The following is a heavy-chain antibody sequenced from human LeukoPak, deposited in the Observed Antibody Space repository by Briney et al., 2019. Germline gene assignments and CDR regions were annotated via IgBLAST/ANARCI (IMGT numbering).Heavy chain of an antibody. CDR2: IYYSGST. Sequence: PSETLSLTCTVSGGSISSGDYYWSWIRQPPGKGLEWIEYIYYSGSTYYNPSLKSRVTISVDTSKNQFSLKLSSVTAADTAVYYCARDVADGPGYYGKFDYGGQGTLVTVSS. CDR3: ARDVADGPGYYGKFDY. CDR1: GGSISSGDYY. V-gene: IGHV4-30-4*01. J-gene: IGHJ4*02. D-gene: IGHD3-3*01.